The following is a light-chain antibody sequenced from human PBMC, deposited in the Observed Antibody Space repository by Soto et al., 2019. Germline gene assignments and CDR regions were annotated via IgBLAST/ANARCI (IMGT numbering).Light chain of an antibody. Sequence: QSVLTQPPSVSGAPGQRVTISCPGSSSNIGAGYDVHWYQQLPGTAPKLLIYGNSNRPSGVPDRFSGSKSGTSASLAITGLQAEDEADYYCQSYDSSLSGSGVFGTGTKLNVL. CDR3: QSYDSSLSGSGV. CDR2: GNS. J-gene: IGLJ1*01. CDR1: SSNIGAGYD. V-gene: IGLV1-40*01.